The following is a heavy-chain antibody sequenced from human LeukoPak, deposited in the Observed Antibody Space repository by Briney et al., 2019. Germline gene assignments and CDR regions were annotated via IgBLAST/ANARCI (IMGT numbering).Heavy chain of an antibody. CDR1: GDSVSTNFAA. Sequence: SQTLALTCAISGDSVSTNFAAWNWLRQSPSRGLEWLGRTYYRSRWINEHAISVQSRISISPDTSKNQFSLQLNFVTPEDTAVYYCARESGDYVKFDYWGQGTLVTVSS. CDR3: ARESGDYVKFDY. J-gene: IGHJ4*02. CDR2: TYYRSRWIN. V-gene: IGHV6-1*01. D-gene: IGHD3-16*01.